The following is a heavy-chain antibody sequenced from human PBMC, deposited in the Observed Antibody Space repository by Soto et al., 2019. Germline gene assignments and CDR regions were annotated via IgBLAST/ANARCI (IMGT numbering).Heavy chain of an antibody. Sequence: QVQLQQWGAGLLKTSETLSLTCAVYGESFSGHYWSWIRQPPGEGLEWIGEINRSGSTNYSPSLKSRVTMSVDTSDNLFSLRLTSVTAADTAVYYCARAPIQGHQFEGQPPTSQTLDYWGQGTLVTVSS. CDR1: GESFSGHY. CDR2: INRSGST. CDR3: ARAPIQGHQFEGQPPTSQTLDY. J-gene: IGHJ4*02. V-gene: IGHV4-34*01. D-gene: IGHD1-26*01.